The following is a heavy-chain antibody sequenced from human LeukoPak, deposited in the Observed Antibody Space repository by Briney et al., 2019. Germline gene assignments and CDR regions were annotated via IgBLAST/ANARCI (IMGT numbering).Heavy chain of an antibody. CDR2: ICGSGGSP. Sequence: GGSLRLSCAASGFTFSSYAMSCVRHAPGEGLGWVSAICGSGGSPYYADPVTGRFTISRDNTKNPLYLQMNSLRAEDTAVYCCAKVWYYYDSSGYPDLDYWGQGTLVTVSS. CDR3: AKVWYYYDSSGYPDLDY. V-gene: IGHV3-23*01. CDR1: GFTFSSYA. J-gene: IGHJ4*02. D-gene: IGHD3-22*01.